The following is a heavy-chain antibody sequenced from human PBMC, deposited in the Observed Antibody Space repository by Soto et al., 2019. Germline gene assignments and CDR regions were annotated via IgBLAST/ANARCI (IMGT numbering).Heavy chain of an antibody. V-gene: IGHV1-46*01. Sequence: QVQLVQSGAEVKKPGASVKVSCKASGYTFTIYYMHWVRQAPGQGLEWMGIINPSGGSTSYAQMFPGRVTMTRDTSTSTVYMELSSLRSEDTAIYYCARSRDRFDYWGQGTLVTVSS. CDR1: GYTFTIYY. CDR3: ARSRDRFDY. CDR2: INPSGGST. J-gene: IGHJ4*02.